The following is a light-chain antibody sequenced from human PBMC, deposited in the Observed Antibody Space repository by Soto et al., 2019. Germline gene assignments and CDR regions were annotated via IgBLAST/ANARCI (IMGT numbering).Light chain of an antibody. Sequence: SYELTRPPSVSVAPGQTARITCGGDNIGSKSVHWYRQRPGQAPVLVVFDDSDRPSGIPERFSGSNSGKTATLTISRVEGGDEADYYCQVWASDSDNWVFGGGTKLTVL. CDR2: DDS. J-gene: IGLJ3*02. V-gene: IGLV3-21*02. CDR3: QVWASDSDNWV. CDR1: NIGSKS.